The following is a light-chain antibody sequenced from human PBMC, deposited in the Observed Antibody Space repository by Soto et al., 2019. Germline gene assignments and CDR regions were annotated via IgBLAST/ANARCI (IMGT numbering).Light chain of an antibody. CDR3: SSYTGSNTWM. J-gene: IGLJ3*02. CDR2: EVN. CDR1: SSDIGGYKY. Sequence: QSALTQPASVSGSPGQSITISCSGTSSDIGGYKYVSWYQQHPGKVPKLMIYEVNNRPSGVSDRFSGSKSGNTASLTISGLQAEDEADYYCSSYTGSNTWMFGGGTKVTV. V-gene: IGLV2-14*01.